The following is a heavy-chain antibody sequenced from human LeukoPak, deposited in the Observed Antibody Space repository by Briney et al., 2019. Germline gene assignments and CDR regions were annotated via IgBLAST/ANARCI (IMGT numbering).Heavy chain of an antibody. CDR1: GGSISGYY. D-gene: IGHD3-22*01. Sequence: SETLPLTCTVSGGSISGYYWSWVRQPPGKGLEWIGYIYYSGSTNYNPSLKSRVTISVDTSKNQFSLKLSSVTAADTAVYYCARGVGSPYCYDYSGYYGEYYFDYWGQGTLVTVSS. CDR3: ARGVGSPYCYDYSGYYGEYYFDY. CDR2: IYYSGST. V-gene: IGHV4-59*01. J-gene: IGHJ4*02.